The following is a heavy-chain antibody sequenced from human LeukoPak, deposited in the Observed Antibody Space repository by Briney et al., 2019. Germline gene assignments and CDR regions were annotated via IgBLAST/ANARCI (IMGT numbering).Heavy chain of an antibody. J-gene: IGHJ4*02. Sequence: SETLSLTCAVYGGSFSGYYWSWIRQPPGKGLEWIGYIYYSGSTNYNPSLKSRVTISVDTSKNQFSLKLSSVTAADTAVYYCASGHYDSSGYVDDYWGQGTLVTVSS. D-gene: IGHD3-22*01. CDR2: IYYSGST. V-gene: IGHV4-59*01. CDR1: GGSFSGYY. CDR3: ASGHYDSSGYVDDY.